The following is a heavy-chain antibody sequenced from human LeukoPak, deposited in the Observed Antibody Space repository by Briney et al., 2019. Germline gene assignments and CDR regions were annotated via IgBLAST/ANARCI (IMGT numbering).Heavy chain of an antibody. J-gene: IGHJ1*01. D-gene: IGHD5-24*01. CDR1: GGSFSGYY. CDR3: ARSRGPRREYFQH. CDR2: INHSGNT. V-gene: IGHV4-34*01. Sequence: PSETLSLTCAVYGGSFSGYYWSWIRQPPGKGLEWIGEINHSGNTNYNPSLKSRVTISVDTSKNQFSLKLSSVTAADTAVYYCARSRGPRREYFQHWGQGTLVTVSS.